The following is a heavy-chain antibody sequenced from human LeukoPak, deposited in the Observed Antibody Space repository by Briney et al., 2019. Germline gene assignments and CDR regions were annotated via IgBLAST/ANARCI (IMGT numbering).Heavy chain of an antibody. D-gene: IGHD3-10*01. Sequence: GGSLRLSCAASDFSFITYAMSWVRQAPGKGLEWVSTISGGGDATYYADSVKGRFTISRDNSKNTLYLQMNSLRVEDTAVYYCAKLAKYFYGAETFYFFEHWGQGTPVTASS. CDR3: AKLAKYFYGAETFYFFEH. V-gene: IGHV3-23*01. CDR2: ISGGGDAT. J-gene: IGHJ4*02. CDR1: DFSFITYA.